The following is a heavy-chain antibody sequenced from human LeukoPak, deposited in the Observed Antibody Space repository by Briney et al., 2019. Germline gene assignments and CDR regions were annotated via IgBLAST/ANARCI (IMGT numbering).Heavy chain of an antibody. CDR2: IYYSGST. D-gene: IGHD3-3*01. J-gene: IGHJ6*02. V-gene: IGHV4-39*01. CDR3: ARWRFLEWFQTYYYGMDV. Sequence: SETLSLTCTVSGGSISSSSYYWDWIRQPPGKGLEWIGSIYYSGSTYYNPSLKSRVTISVDTSKNQFSLKLSSVTAADTAVYYCARWRFLEWFQTYYYGMDVWGQGTTVTVSS. CDR1: GGSISSSSYY.